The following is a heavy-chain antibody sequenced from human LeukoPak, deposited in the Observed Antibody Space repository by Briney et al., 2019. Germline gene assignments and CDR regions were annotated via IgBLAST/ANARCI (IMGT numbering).Heavy chain of an antibody. J-gene: IGHJ4*02. CDR3: AKAKGYSYGYATVYFDY. Sequence: GGSLRLSCAASRFTFSSYAMSWVRQAPGKGLEWVSAISGSGGSTYYADSVKGRFTISRDNSKNTLYLQMNSLRAEDTAVYYCAKAKGYSYGYATVYFDYWGQGTLVTVSS. V-gene: IGHV3-23*01. D-gene: IGHD5-18*01. CDR1: RFTFSSYA. CDR2: ISGSGGST.